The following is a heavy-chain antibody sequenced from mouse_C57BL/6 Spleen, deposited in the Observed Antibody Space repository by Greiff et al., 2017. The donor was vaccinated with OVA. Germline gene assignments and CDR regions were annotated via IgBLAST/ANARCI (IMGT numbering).Heavy chain of an antibody. D-gene: IGHD1-1*01. CDR2: IRSKSSNYAT. V-gene: IGHV10-3*01. CDR3: VRDRGTVVSNWYFDV. Sequence: EVMLVESGGGLVQPKGSLKLSCAASGFTFNTYAMHWVRQAPGKGLEWVARIRSKSSNYATYYADSVKDRFTISRDDSQSMLYLQMNNLKTEDTAMYYCVRDRGTVVSNWYFDVWGTGTTVTVSS. J-gene: IGHJ1*03. CDR1: GFTFNTYA.